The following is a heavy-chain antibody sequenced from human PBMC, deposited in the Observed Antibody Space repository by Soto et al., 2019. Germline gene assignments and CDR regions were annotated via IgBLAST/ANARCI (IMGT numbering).Heavy chain of an antibody. D-gene: IGHD2-21*02. V-gene: IGHV1-18*01. Sequence: QVQLVQSGAEVKKPGASVKVSCKASGYTFTSYGISWVRQAPGQGLEWMGWISAYNGNTNYAQKLQGRVTMTTDTSASTAYMELRSLRSGDTAVYYCARGARCGGDFYSRRKWGWFDPWGQGTLVTVSS. CDR2: ISAYNGNT. J-gene: IGHJ5*02. CDR3: ARGARCGGDFYSRRKWGWFDP. CDR1: GYTFTSYG.